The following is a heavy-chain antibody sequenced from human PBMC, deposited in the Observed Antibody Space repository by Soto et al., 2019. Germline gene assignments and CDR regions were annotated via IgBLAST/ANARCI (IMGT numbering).Heavy chain of an antibody. CDR1: GFTFSSHS. CDR3: VRDASGGSYLNYFDL. D-gene: IGHD6-19*01. Sequence: VQLVESGGGLVQSGGSLRLSCAASGFTFSSHSMNWVRQAPGKGLEWVSYVSSHSSTTYYADSVKGRSSISRDNAENSLYLQMNSMRDEDTAVYYCVRDASGGSYLNYFDLWGQGTLVTVSS. CDR2: VSSHSSTT. V-gene: IGHV3-48*02. J-gene: IGHJ5*02.